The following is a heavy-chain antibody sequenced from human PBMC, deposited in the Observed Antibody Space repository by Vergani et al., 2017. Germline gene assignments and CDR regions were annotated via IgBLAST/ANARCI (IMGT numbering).Heavy chain of an antibody. J-gene: IGHJ4*02. Sequence: QVQLQESGPGVVKPSQTLSLTCAVSGGSISSGDHCWTWIRQRPGKGLEWLGYIFYSGTTYDNPSLRSRLTISMDTSQNQFSLELYSVTAADTAVYYCARYPGCSGGSCYSADYWGQGILVTVSS. CDR1: GGSISSGDHC. CDR2: IFYSGTT. V-gene: IGHV4-31*11. D-gene: IGHD2-15*01. CDR3: ARYPGCSGGSCYSADY.